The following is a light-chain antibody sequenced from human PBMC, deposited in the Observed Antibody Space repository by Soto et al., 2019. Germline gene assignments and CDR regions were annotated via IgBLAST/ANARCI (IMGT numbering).Light chain of an antibody. CDR3: SSYRNGNTHV. V-gene: IGLV2-14*03. CDR2: DVD. CDR1: SSDVGGYNY. J-gene: IGLJ2*01. Sequence: QSALTQPASVSGSPGQSITISCTGTSSDVGGYNYVSWYQQHPGKAPKLMIYDVDNRPSGVSNRFSGSKSGNTASLTISGLQAEDEADYYCSSYRNGNTHVFGGGTKLTVL.